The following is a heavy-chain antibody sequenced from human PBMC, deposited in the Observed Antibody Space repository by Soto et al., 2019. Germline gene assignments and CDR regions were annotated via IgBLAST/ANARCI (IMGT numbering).Heavy chain of an antibody. CDR3: ARQRGDYDFWSGMMYYFDY. V-gene: IGHV4-39*01. CDR2: IYYSGST. D-gene: IGHD3-3*01. Sequence: QLQLQESGPGLVKPSETLSLTCTVSGGSISSSSYYWGWIRQPPGKGLEWIGSIYYSGSTYYNPSLKRRVTISVDTSKNQFSMKLSSVTAADTAVYYCARQRGDYDFWSGMMYYFDYWGQGTLVTVSS. CDR1: GGSISSSSYY. J-gene: IGHJ4*02.